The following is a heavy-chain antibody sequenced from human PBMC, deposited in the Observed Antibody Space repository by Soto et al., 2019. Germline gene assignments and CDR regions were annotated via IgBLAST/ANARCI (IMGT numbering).Heavy chain of an antibody. D-gene: IGHD3-22*01. Sequence: QVQLQESGPGLVKPSETLSLTCIVSGGSVSSGSYYWSWIRQPPGKGLEWIGFIYYTGRTSYNPSLKSRVTISVDTSKNQFSLKLSFVTAADTAVYFCATMSSSGYPLDYWGRGTLVTVSS. CDR3: ATMSSSGYPLDY. J-gene: IGHJ4*02. CDR2: IYYTGRT. CDR1: GGSVSSGSYY. V-gene: IGHV4-61*01.